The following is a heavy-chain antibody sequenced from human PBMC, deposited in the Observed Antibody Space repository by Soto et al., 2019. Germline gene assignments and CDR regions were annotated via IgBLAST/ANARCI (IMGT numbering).Heavy chain of an antibody. D-gene: IGHD6-19*01. J-gene: IGHJ3*02. CDR2: IYYSGST. Sequence: SETLSLTCTVSGGSISSYYWSWIRQPPGKGLEWIGYIYYSGSTNYNPSLKSRVTISVDTSKNQFSLKLSSVTAADTAVYYCDRGNSSGRRDAFDIWGQGTMVTVSS. CDR3: DRGNSSGRRDAFDI. V-gene: IGHV4-59*01. CDR1: GGSISSYY.